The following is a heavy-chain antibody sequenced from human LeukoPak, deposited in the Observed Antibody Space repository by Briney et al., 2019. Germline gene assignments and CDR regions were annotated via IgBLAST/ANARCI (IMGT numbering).Heavy chain of an antibody. J-gene: IGHJ4*02. Sequence: PGGSLRLSCAASGFTFSSYAMSWVRQAPGKGLEWVSDISGSGGSTYYADSVKGRFTISRDNSKNTLYLQMNSLRAEDTAVYYCAKDFRRIAVAGYFDYWGQGTLVTVSS. CDR1: GFTFSSYA. CDR3: AKDFRRIAVAGYFDY. D-gene: IGHD6-19*01. CDR2: ISGSGGST. V-gene: IGHV3-23*01.